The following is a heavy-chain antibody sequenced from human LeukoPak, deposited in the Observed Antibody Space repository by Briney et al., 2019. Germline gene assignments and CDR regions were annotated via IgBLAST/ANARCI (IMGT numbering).Heavy chain of an antibody. Sequence: SVKVSCKASGFTFTTSAVQWVRQARGQRLEWIGRIVVGSGNTDHAQKFQGRLTITGDISTSTAYMELSSLTSDDTAVYYCAAVPNANAWYWDDAFDIWGQGTMVTVSS. CDR2: IVVGSGNT. CDR3: AAVPNANAWYWDDAFDI. J-gene: IGHJ3*02. V-gene: IGHV1-58*01. D-gene: IGHD2-8*02. CDR1: GFTFTTSA.